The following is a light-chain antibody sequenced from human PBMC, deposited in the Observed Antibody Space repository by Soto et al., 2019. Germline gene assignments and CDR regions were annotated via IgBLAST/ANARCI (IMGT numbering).Light chain of an antibody. V-gene: IGLV2-14*01. CDR1: SSDVGGYNY. CDR3: SSYTSSSTLV. Sequence: QSALTQPASVSGSPGQSIAISCTGTSSDVGGYNYVSWYQQHPGKAPKLMIFDVNNRPSGVSNRFSGSKSGNTASLTISGLQAEDEADYYCSSYTSSSTLVFGGGTKLNVL. CDR2: DVN. J-gene: IGLJ3*02.